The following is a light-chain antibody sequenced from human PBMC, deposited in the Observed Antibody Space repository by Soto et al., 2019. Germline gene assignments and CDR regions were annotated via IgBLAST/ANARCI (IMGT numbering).Light chain of an antibody. V-gene: IGKV1-13*02. J-gene: IGKJ4*01. Sequence: AIQLTQSPSSLSASVGDRVTITCRASQGISSALALYQQKPGKPPKLLIYDASSLESGVPARLSGSGSGTDLALTISDLQPEDFATYYCQLFYSYPQALGGGTKVEIK. CDR2: DAS. CDR1: QGISSA. CDR3: QLFYSYPQA.